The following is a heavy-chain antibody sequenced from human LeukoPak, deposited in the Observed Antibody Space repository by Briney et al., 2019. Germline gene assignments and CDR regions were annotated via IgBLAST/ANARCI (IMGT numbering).Heavy chain of an antibody. V-gene: IGHV3-7*03. CDR3: ASLDTAKQPLANH. CDR2: IREERGQE. Sequence: GGSLRLSCVASGLTVSNHWMSWDRQAPGKGLEWVANIREERGQEYYVDSVKGRFTISENSAKNSLYLQINTLRVEDTAMYYCASLDTAKQPLANHWGQGTLVTVSS. J-gene: IGHJ5*02. CDR1: GLTVSNHW. D-gene: IGHD5-18*01.